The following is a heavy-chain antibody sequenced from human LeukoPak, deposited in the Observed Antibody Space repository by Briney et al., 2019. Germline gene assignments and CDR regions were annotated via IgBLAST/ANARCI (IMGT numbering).Heavy chain of an antibody. J-gene: IGHJ4*02. CDR1: GGSISSSSYY. CDR3: ARLAMQQPFDY. Sequence: SETLSLTCTVSGGSISSSSYYWGWLRQPPGKGLAWIGSIYYSRSTYYTPPLKSRITMSVDTSKNQFSLKMRSVTAADTAVYYCARLAMQQPFDYWGQGTLVTVSS. V-gene: IGHV4-39*01. D-gene: IGHD2-2*01. CDR2: IYYSRST.